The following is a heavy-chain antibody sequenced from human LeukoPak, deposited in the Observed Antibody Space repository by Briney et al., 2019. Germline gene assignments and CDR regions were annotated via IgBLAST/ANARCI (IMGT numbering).Heavy chain of an antibody. CDR2: ISWNSASV. D-gene: IGHD6-13*01. CDR3: AKDYGYSSSWYDY. J-gene: IGHJ4*02. V-gene: IGHV3-9*01. CDR1: GFTFDDYG. Sequence: GGSLRLSCEASGFTFDDYGMHWVRQAPGKGLEWVSTISWNSASVGYVDSVKGRFTICRDNAKKTLYLQMNSLRPEDTALYYCAKDYGYSSSWYDYWGQGTLVTVSS.